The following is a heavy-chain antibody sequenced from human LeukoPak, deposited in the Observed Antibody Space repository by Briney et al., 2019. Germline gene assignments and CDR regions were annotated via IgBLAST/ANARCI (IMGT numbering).Heavy chain of an antibody. CDR3: ARDRSRNPHYYMDV. J-gene: IGHJ6*03. D-gene: IGHD1-14*01. V-gene: IGHV1-69*05. CDR1: GGTFSSYA. Sequence: ASVKVSCKASGGTFSSYAISWVRQAPGQGLEWMGGIIPIFGTANYAQKFQGRVTITTDESTSTAYMELSSLRSEDTAVYYCARDRSRNPHYYMDVWGKGTTVTVSS. CDR2: IIPIFGTA.